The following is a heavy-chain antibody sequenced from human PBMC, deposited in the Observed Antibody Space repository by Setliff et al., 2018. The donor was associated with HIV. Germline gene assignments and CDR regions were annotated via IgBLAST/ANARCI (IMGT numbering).Heavy chain of an antibody. Sequence: ASVKVSCKTSGYTFIHYDIHWVRQAPGERLEWLGWINTDTGNTKYSQKFQDRLTFTRDTSALTADMELSSLRPEDTAVYYCASPTAIPHWGQGTLVTVSS. CDR2: INTDTGNT. D-gene: IGHD2-21*02. J-gene: IGHJ4*02. CDR1: GYTFIHYD. CDR3: ASPTAIPH. V-gene: IGHV1-3*04.